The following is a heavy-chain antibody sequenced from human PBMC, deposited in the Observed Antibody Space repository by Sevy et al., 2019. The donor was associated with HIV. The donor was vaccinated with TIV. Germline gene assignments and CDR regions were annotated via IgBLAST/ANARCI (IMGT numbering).Heavy chain of an antibody. D-gene: IGHD1-1*01. CDR3: TRWKGAQSIFDY. J-gene: IGHJ4*02. CDR1: GSTLGVIL. Sequence: GGPLSPPCKVLGSTLGVILLGWARRAQGKGRGGVASLKGKGFGGQVDHAASGKGRFTMSRDDSKSIAYLQMNDLKTEDTGVYYCTRWKGAQSIFDYWGQGALVTVSS. V-gene: IGHV3-49*02. CDR2: LKGKGFGGQV.